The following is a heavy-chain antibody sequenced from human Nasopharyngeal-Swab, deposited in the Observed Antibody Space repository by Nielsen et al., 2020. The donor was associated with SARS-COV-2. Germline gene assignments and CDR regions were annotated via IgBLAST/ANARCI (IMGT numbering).Heavy chain of an antibody. CDR1: GFTFSSYA. J-gene: IGHJ4*02. V-gene: IGHV3-23*01. CDR2: ISGSGGST. CDR3: AKDRGIVVVIGFDY. D-gene: IGHD3-22*01. Sequence: GSLTLSCAVSGFTFSSYAMSWVRQAPAKGLEWVSAISGSGGSTYYADSVKGRFTISRDNSKNTLYLQMNSLRAEDTAVYYCAKDRGIVVVIGFDYWGQGTLVTVSS.